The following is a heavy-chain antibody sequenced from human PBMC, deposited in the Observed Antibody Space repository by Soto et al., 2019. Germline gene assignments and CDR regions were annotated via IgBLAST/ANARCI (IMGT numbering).Heavy chain of an antibody. J-gene: IGHJ4*02. Sequence: QVQLVESGGGVVQPGRSLRLSCAVSGFTVSTYGMHWVRQAPGKGLERVAVISRDGGTKYYADSVKGRFTISRDNSRNTLFLEMNRLRSDDMAVYYCTGEVASGYWGQGPLVTVSS. CDR2: ISRDGGTK. CDR1: GFTVSTYG. V-gene: IGHV3-30*03. D-gene: IGHD2-8*02. CDR3: TGEVASGY.